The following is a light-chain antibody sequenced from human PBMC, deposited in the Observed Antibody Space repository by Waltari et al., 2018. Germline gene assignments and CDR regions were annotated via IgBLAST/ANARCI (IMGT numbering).Light chain of an antibody. CDR3: CSYRSGSTWL. J-gene: IGLJ2*01. V-gene: IGLV2-18*02. CDR2: DVS. CDR1: SSDIGDYNG. Sequence: QSALTQPTSVSKSLGQSVTISCTGISSDIGDYNGVSWYQQHSGTAPRLLIYDVSKRPSGGSDLFAASNCGNTASLTISGLQAEDEADYYFCSYRSGSTWLFGGGTRLTVL.